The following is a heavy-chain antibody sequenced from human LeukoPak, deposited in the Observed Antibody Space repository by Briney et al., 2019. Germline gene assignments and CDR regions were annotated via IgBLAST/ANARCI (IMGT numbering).Heavy chain of an antibody. D-gene: IGHD6-19*01. V-gene: IGHV1-2*02. CDR1: GYTFTGYY. J-gene: IGHJ4*02. Sequence: ASVKVSCKASGYTFTGYYMHWVRQAPGQGLEWMGWINPNSGGTSYAQKFQGRVTMTRDMSTSTVYMELSSLRSEDTAVYYCARDSGSGWYYFDYWGQGTLVTVSS. CDR2: INPNSGGT. CDR3: ARDSGSGWYYFDY.